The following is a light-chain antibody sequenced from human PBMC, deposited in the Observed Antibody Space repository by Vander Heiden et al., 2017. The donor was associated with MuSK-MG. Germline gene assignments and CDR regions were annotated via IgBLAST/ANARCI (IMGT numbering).Light chain of an antibody. CDR3: GAWDSSLSAVV. CDR2: DNS. J-gene: IGLJ7*01. CDR1: SSNIGNTY. Sequence: QSVLTQPPSVSAAPGQKATISCSGSSSNIGNTYVAWYQQLPGSSPRLLIFDNSNRPSGIPARFSGSKSGTSATLGITGLQTGDEADYYCGAWDSSLSAVVFGGGTRLTVL. V-gene: IGLV1-51*01.